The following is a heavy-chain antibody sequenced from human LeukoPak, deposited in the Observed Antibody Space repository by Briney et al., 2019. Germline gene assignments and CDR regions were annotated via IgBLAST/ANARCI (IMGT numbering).Heavy chain of an antibody. Sequence: AGGSLRLSCAASGFTFSSYGMHWVRQAPGKGLEWVAVISYDGSNKYYADSVKGRFTISRDNSKNTLYLQMNSLRAEDTAVYYCARALPTLIYSSGCQNWGQGTLVTVSS. CDR3: ARALPTLIYSSGCQN. V-gene: IGHV3-30*03. CDR2: ISYDGSNK. D-gene: IGHD6-19*01. J-gene: IGHJ4*02. CDR1: GFTFSSYG.